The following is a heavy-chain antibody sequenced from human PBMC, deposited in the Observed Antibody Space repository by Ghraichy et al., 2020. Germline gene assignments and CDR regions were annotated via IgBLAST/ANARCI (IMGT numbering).Heavy chain of an antibody. D-gene: IGHD5-24*01. J-gene: IGHJ4*02. CDR2: IYYSGST. Sequence: SETLSLTCTVSGGSISSSSYYWGWIRQPPGKGLEWIGSIYYSGSTYYNPSLKSRVTISVDTSKNQFSLKLSSVTAADTAVYYCARHWGDGYNYDYYFDYWGQGTLVTVSS. V-gene: IGHV4-39*01. CDR3: ARHWGDGYNYDYYFDY. CDR1: GGSISSSSYY.